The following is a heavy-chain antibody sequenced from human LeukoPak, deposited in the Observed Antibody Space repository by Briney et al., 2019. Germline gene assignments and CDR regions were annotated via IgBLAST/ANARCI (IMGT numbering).Heavy chain of an antibody. CDR1: GGTFSSYA. CDR3: TREARFFLGFDP. Sequence: ASVKVSCKASGGTFSSYAISWVRQAPGQGLEWMGGIIPIFGTANYAQKFQGRVTITTDESTSTAYMELSSLRSEDTAVYYCTREARFFLGFDPWGQGTLVTVSS. D-gene: IGHD3-3*01. CDR2: IIPIFGTA. J-gene: IGHJ5*02. V-gene: IGHV1-69*05.